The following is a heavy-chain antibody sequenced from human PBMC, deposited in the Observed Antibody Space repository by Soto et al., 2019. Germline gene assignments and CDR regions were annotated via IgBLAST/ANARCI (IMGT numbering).Heavy chain of an antibody. V-gene: IGHV1-69*12. CDR3: ARAERWLQFPWRFDY. J-gene: IGHJ4*02. CDR1: GGTFSSYA. Sequence: QVQLVQSGAEVKKPGSSVKVSCKASGGTFSSYAISWVRQAPGQGLEWMGGIIPIFGTANYAQKCQGRVTIPADESTSTAYMELSSLRSEDTAVYYCARAERWLQFPWRFDYWGQGTLVTVSS. CDR2: IIPIFGTA. D-gene: IGHD5-12*01.